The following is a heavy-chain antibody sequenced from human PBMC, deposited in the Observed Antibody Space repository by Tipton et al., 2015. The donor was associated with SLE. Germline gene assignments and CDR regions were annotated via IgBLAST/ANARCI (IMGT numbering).Heavy chain of an antibody. V-gene: IGHV4-34*01. CDR1: GGSFSGYY. J-gene: IGHJ3*02. CDR2: INHSGST. Sequence: TLSLTCAVYGGSFSGYYWSWIRQPPGKGLEWIGEINHSGSTNYNPSLKSRVTISVDTSKNQFSLKLSSVTAADTAAYYCAGTYSSGWSDAFDIWGQGTMVTVSS. CDR3: AGTYSSGWSDAFDI. D-gene: IGHD6-19*01.